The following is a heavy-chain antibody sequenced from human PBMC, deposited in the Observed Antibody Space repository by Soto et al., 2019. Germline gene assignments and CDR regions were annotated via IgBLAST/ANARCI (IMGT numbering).Heavy chain of an antibody. J-gene: IGHJ4*02. Sequence: PGGSLRLSCATSGFPFSTYGMHWVRQAPGKGLEWVAVIWFDGSNKYYADSVKGRFTISRDNSKNTLYLEINSLRAEDTAVYYCARDGPLIQTYAYRSFDYWGQGTLVTVSS. V-gene: IGHV3-33*01. CDR1: GFPFSTYG. CDR3: ARDGPLIQTYAYRSFDY. D-gene: IGHD3-16*01. CDR2: IWFDGSNK.